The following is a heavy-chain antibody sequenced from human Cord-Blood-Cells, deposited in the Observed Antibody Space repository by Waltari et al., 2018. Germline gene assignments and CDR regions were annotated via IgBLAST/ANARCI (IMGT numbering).Heavy chain of an antibody. D-gene: IGHD2-21*01. J-gene: IGHJ4*02. Sequence: QVLLQESGPGLVKPSETLSLTCTVSGGSISSHYWSWIRQPPGKGLEWIGYIYYSGSTNYNPSLKSRVTISVDTSKNQFSLKLSSVTAADTAVYYCARQSEVPSDGYFDYWGQGTLVTVSS. CDR1: GGSISSHY. CDR3: ARQSEVPSDGYFDY. V-gene: IGHV4-59*11. CDR2: IYYSGST.